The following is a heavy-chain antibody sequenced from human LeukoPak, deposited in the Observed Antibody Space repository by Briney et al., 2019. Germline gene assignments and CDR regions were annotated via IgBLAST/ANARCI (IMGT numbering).Heavy chain of an antibody. CDR2: ISYDGSNK. J-gene: IGHJ4*02. CDR3: ARGMTTVTPFDY. V-gene: IGHV3-30-3*01. CDR1: GFTFSSYA. D-gene: IGHD4-17*01. Sequence: GGSLRLSCAASGFTFSSYAMHWVRQAPGKGLEWVAVISYDGSNKYYADSVKGRFTISRDTSKNTLYLQMNSLRAEDTAVYYCARGMTTVTPFDYWGQGTLVTVSS.